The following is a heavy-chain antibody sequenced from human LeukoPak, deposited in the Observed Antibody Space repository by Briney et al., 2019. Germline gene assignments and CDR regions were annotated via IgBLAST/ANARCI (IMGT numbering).Heavy chain of an antibody. CDR1: GFTYSSYS. CDR2: ISSNNSYI. Sequence: GGSLRLSCASSGFTYSSYSMNWVRQAAGKGVDWVSSISSNNSYIFYADPMKGLFTISRDNAKNSLYLQMNSLRAEDTAVYYCARGGLGMATIFSWYFDLWGRGTLVTVSS. V-gene: IGHV3-21*01. J-gene: IGHJ2*01. CDR3: ARGGLGMATIFSWYFDL. D-gene: IGHD5-24*01.